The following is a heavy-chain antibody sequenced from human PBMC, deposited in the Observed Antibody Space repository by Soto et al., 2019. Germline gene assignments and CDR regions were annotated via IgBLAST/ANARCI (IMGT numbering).Heavy chain of an antibody. Sequence: GGSLRLSCAASGFTFSSYWMSWVRQAPGKGLEWVANIKQDGSEKYYVDSVKGRFTISRDNAKNSLYLQMNSLRAEDTAVYYCARVKTVITIFGRTRNWFDPWGQGTLVTVSS. V-gene: IGHV3-7*01. CDR1: GFTFSSYW. CDR3: ARVKTVITIFGRTRNWFDP. D-gene: IGHD3-3*01. CDR2: IKQDGSEK. J-gene: IGHJ5*02.